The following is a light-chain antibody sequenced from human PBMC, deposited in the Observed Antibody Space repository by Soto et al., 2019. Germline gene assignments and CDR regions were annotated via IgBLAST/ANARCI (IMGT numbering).Light chain of an antibody. V-gene: IGLV1-40*01. CDR2: GDI. Sequence: QSVLTQPPSVSGAPGQRVTLSCTGTSSRIGAGYDVHWYQQLPGTAPKLLIYGDINRPSGVPDRFSGSKSGSSASLAITGLQAEDEADYYCQSYDSRLTAYVFGTGTKLTVL. J-gene: IGLJ1*01. CDR1: SSRIGAGYD. CDR3: QSYDSRLTAYV.